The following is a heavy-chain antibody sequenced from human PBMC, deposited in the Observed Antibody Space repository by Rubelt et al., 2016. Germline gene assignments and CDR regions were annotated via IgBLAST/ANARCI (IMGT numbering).Heavy chain of an antibody. CDR1: GYSISSGSY. J-gene: IGHJ6*03. CDR2: TYHSDIT. Sequence: QVQLQQWGAGLLKSSGTLSLTCTVSGYSISSGSYWGWFRQSPGKGLEWIVSTYHSDITYYKPSLKSRVTISMDTSKNQCSLKLTSVTAADTAGYFCTRELRQPGHYYYYMDVWGKGTTVTVSS. D-gene: IGHD2-15*01. CDR3: TRELRQPGHYYYYMDV. V-gene: IGHV4-38-2*02.